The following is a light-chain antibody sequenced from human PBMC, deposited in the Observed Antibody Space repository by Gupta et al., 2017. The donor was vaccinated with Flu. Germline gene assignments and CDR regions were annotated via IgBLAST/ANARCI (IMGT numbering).Light chain of an antibody. CDR3: QHRSNWPIT. CDR2: DAS. CDR1: QSVASY. Sequence: EIVLTQSPATLSLSPGERATLSCRASQSVASYLVWYQQKPGQAPRLLIYDASNRATGIPARFSGSGSGTDFTLTISSLEPEDFAVYYCQHRSNWPITFGRGTKVEIK. J-gene: IGKJ4*01. V-gene: IGKV3-11*01.